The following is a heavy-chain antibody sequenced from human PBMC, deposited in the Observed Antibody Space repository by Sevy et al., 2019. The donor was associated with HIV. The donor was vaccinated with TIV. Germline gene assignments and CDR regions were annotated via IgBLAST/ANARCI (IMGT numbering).Heavy chain of an antibody. CDR2: ITPSGIT. Sequence: SETLSLTCAVYRGSFSGYYWSWIRQPPGKGLEWIGEITPSGITNYNPSLKSRVTISIDTSKNQFSLKVKSVTAADTAIYYCARGQWEHPYWGQGTQVTVSS. CDR3: ARGQWEHPY. V-gene: IGHV4-34*01. J-gene: IGHJ4*02. D-gene: IGHD1-26*01. CDR1: RGSFSGYY.